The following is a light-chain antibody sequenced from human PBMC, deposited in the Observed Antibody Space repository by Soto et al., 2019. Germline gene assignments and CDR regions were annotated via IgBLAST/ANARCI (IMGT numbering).Light chain of an antibody. V-gene: IGLV2-14*01. Sequence: QSALTQPASVSGSPGQSITISCTGTSSDISIYNYVSWYQQHPGKAPKLIIYEVSNRPSGISNRFSGAKSGNTASLTIPGLQVEDEADYYCCSYTSSTNYVFGAGTKVTVL. CDR3: CSYTSSTNYV. J-gene: IGLJ1*01. CDR2: EVS. CDR1: SSDISIYNY.